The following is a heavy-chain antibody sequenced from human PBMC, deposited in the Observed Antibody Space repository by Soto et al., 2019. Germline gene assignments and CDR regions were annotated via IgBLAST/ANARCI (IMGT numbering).Heavy chain of an antibody. CDR1: SDSFSTYY. D-gene: IGHD4-17*01. CDR2: INHSGTT. Sequence: SETLSLTRAFFSDSFSTYYWTWIRQPPGKGLEWIREINHSGTTNYNPSLKSRVTMSVDTSKKQFSLKLRSVTAADTAIYYCARGISHNYGWFDPWGQGTQVTVSS. J-gene: IGHJ5*02. CDR3: ARGISHNYGWFDP. V-gene: IGHV4-34*01.